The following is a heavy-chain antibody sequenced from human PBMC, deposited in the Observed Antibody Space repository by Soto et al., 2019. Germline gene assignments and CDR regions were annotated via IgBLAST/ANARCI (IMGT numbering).Heavy chain of an antibody. V-gene: IGHV4-59*01. CDR3: ARGGNRYSRVASGVGGFDY. D-gene: IGHD1-26*01. CDR2: VYHNGAT. Sequence: QMHLQESGPGLVKSSETLSLTCTVSGASIRSCYWSWIRQSPEMGMEWIACVYHNGATNYNPSLKSRVTISWDTSKGQSSLNLTSLTTADTAVYVCARGGNRYSRVASGVGGFDYWGQGSLVTVPS. CDR1: GASIRSCY. J-gene: IGHJ4*02.